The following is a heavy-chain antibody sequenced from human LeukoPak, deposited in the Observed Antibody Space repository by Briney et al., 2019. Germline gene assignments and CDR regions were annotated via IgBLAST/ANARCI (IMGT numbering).Heavy chain of an antibody. V-gene: IGHV3-11*05. D-gene: IGHD5-18*01. J-gene: IGHJ4*02. CDR1: GFTFSDYY. Sequence: SGGSLRLSCAASGFTFSDYYMSWIRQAPGKGLEWVSYISSSSSYTNYADSVKGQFTISRDNAKNSLYLQMNSLRAEDTAVYYCARVDTAMGRDYWGQGTLVTVSS. CDR2: ISSSSSYT. CDR3: ARVDTAMGRDY.